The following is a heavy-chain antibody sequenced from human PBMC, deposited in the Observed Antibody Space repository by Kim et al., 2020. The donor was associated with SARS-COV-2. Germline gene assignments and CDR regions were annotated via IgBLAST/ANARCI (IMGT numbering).Heavy chain of an antibody. D-gene: IGHD3-10*01. J-gene: IGHJ6*02. V-gene: IGHV3-11*06. CDR3: ATHPYYYGSGVRPGMDV. Sequence: GHGRLTISRDNAKNSLYLQMNSLGAEDTAVYYCATHPYYYGSGVRPGMDVWGQGTTVTVSS.